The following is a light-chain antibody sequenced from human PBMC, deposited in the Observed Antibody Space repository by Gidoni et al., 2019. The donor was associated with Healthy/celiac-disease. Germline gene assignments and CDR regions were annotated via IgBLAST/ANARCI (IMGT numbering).Light chain of an antibody. J-gene: IGKJ2*04. Sequence: EIVLTQSPGTLSLSPGERATLSCRASQRFRSSYLAWYQQKPGQAPRLLIYGASSRATGIPDRFSGSGSGTDFTLTISRLEPEDFAVYYCQQYGSSPCSFGQGTKLEIK. CDR3: QQYGSSPCS. CDR2: GAS. CDR1: QRFRSSY. V-gene: IGKV3-20*01.